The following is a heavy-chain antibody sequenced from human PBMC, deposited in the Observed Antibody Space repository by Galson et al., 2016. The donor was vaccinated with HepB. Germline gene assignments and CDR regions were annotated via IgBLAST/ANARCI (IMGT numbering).Heavy chain of an antibody. Sequence: LRLSCAASGFNFSSYGMHWVRQAPGKGLEWVAIVSYDGSNKYYADSVKGRFTISRDNSKNTLYLQMNSLRAEDTAVYYCAKSPYYYGSGTYYNSPVFDYWGQGTLVTGSS. V-gene: IGHV3-30*18. CDR1: GFNFSSYG. D-gene: IGHD3-10*01. CDR3: AKSPYYYGSGTYYNSPVFDY. CDR2: VSYDGSNK. J-gene: IGHJ4*02.